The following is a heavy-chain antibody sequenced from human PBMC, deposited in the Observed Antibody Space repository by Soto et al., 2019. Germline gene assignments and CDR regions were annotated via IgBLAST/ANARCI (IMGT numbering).Heavy chain of an antibody. CDR1: GYTFTSYC. V-gene: IGHV1-18*01. J-gene: IGHJ4*02. CDR3: ARVPIAVDGSHFDY. D-gene: IGHD6-19*01. CDR2: ISAYNGNT. Sequence: ASVKVSCKASGYTFTSYCISWVRQAPGQGLEWMGWISAYNGNTNYAQKLQGRVTMTTDTSTSTAYMELRSLRSDDTAVYYCARVPIAVDGSHFDYWGQGTLVTVSS.